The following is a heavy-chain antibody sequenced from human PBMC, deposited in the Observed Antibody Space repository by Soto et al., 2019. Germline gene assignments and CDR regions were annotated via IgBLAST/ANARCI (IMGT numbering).Heavy chain of an antibody. V-gene: IGHV1-3*01. Sequence: QVQLVQSGAEVKKPGASVKVSCKASGYTFTSYAMHWVRQAPGQRLEWMGWINAGNGNTEYSQKFQGRVTVTRDTSANTAYMELSSLRSEDTDVYYCATFGGESDSWYYFNYWGQGTLVTVSS. CDR1: GYTFTSYA. CDR2: INAGNGNT. D-gene: IGHD3-16*01. J-gene: IGHJ4*02. CDR3: ATFGGESDSWYYFNY.